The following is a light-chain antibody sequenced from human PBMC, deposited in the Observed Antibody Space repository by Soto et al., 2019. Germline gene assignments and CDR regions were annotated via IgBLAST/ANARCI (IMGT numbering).Light chain of an antibody. J-gene: IGKJ1*01. Sequence: DIQMTQSPSTLSASAGDRVTITCRASQTISSWLAWYQQKPGKAPKLLISDASGLQSGVPSRFSGSGSATEFTLSISSPQPDDSATYLCQQYNSYPWTFGQGTRVEVK. CDR3: QQYNSYPWT. CDR2: DAS. V-gene: IGKV1-5*01. CDR1: QTISSW.